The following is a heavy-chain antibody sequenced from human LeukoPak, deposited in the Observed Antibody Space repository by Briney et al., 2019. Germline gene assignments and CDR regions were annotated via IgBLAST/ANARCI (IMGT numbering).Heavy chain of an antibody. Sequence: ASVKVSCKASGYTFTSHLMHWVRQAPGQGLEWMGVMNPSDGSTTYAQKFQGRLTMSWDTSTTTVYMQLYSLRSEDTAVYFCARQGYSSSGSGTQKTFDYWGQGSLVTVSS. D-gene: IGHD3-10*01. CDR2: MNPSDGST. V-gene: IGHV1-46*01. J-gene: IGHJ4*02. CDR1: GYTFTSHL. CDR3: ARQGYSSSGSGTQKTFDY.